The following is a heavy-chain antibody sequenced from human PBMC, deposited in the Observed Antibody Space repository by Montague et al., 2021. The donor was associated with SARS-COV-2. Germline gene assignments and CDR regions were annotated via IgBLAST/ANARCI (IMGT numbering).Heavy chain of an antibody. Sequence: SETLSLTCTVSGGSISPYYWNWIRQPPGKELEWNGYIYYTGGTKYNPSLKSRVSMSVETSKNQFSLRLTAVGAADTAVYYCARIAMAATFDSWGQGALVTVSS. CDR2: IYYTGGT. V-gene: IGHV4-59*13. CDR1: GGSISPYY. D-gene: IGHD6-19*01. J-gene: IGHJ4*02. CDR3: ARIAMAATFDS.